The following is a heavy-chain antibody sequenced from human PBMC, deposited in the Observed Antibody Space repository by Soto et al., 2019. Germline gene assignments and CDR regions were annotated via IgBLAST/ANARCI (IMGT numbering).Heavy chain of an antibody. CDR3: ARLRITMVRGVIIGNNWFDP. J-gene: IGHJ5*02. CDR2: IYYSGST. D-gene: IGHD3-10*01. V-gene: IGHV4-39*01. Sequence: ETLSLTCTVSGGSISSSSYYWGWIRQPPGKGLEWIGSIYYSGSTYYNPSLKSRVTISVDTSKNQFSLKLSSVTAADTAVYYCARLRITMVRGVIIGNNWFDPWGQGTLVTVSS. CDR1: GGSISSSSYY.